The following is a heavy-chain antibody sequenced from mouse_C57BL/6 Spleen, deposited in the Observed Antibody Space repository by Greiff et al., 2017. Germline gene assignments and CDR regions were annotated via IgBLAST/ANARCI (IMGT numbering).Heavy chain of an antibody. J-gene: IGHJ2*01. CDR3: AREGPYFDY. CDR1: GYAFSSSW. CDR2: IYPGDGDT. Sequence: VQLQQSGPELVKPGASVKISCKASGYAFSSSWMNWVKQRPGTGLEWIGRIYPGDGDTNYNGKFKGKATLTADKSSSTAYMQLSSLTSEDSAVYFCAREGPYFDYWGQGTTLTVSS. D-gene: IGHD3-3*01. V-gene: IGHV1-82*01.